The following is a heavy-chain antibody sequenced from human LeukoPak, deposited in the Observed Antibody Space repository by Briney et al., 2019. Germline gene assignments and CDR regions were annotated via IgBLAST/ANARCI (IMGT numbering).Heavy chain of an antibody. CDR3: ARIERSSYSLGFDY. V-gene: IGHV4-31*11. J-gene: IGHJ4*02. CDR2: IYYSETS. Sequence: SETLSLTCAVSGGSISSGGYYWSWIRQHPGKGLEWIGHIYYSETSFYNPSLTSRVTISVDTSKNQFSLKLTSVNDADTAVYYCARIERSSYSLGFDYWGQGTLVTVSS. D-gene: IGHD6-6*01. CDR1: GGSISSGGYY.